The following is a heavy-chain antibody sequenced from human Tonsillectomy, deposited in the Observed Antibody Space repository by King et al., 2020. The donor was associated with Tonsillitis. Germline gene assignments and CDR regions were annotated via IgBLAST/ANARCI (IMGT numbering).Heavy chain of an antibody. Sequence: VQLVESGGGLVQPGGSLRLSCAASGFTFSSSWMHWVRQAPGKGLVWVSRINSDVSSTSYADSVKGRFTISRDNAKNTLYLQMNSLRAEDTAVFYCAREGGWSPGFDYWGQGTLVTVSS. D-gene: IGHD6-19*01. CDR1: GFTFSSSW. V-gene: IGHV3-74*01. CDR2: INSDVSST. CDR3: AREGGWSPGFDY. J-gene: IGHJ4*02.